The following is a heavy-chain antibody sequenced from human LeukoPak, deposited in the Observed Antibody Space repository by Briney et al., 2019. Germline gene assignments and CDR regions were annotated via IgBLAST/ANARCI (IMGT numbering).Heavy chain of an antibody. V-gene: IGHV3-30*03. J-gene: IGHJ5*02. CDR2: ISYDGSNK. D-gene: IGHD6-13*01. CDR3: ARGSSSWYDSNWFDP. CDR1: GFTFSSYG. Sequence: GGSLRLSCAASGFTFSSYGMHWVRQAPGKGLEWVAVISYDGSNKYYADSVKGRFTISRDNSKNTLYLQMNSLRAEDTAVYYCARGSSSWYDSNWFDPWGQGTLVTVSS.